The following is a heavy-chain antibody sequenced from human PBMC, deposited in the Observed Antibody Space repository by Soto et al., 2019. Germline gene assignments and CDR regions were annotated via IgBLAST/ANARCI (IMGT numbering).Heavy chain of an antibody. D-gene: IGHD3-10*01. Sequence: GGSLRLSCAASGFTFSSYGMHWVRQAPGKGLEWVAVIWYDGSNKYYADSVKGRFTISRDNSKNTLYLQMNSLRAEDTAVYYCARGGYGSGSYYYYYGMDVWGQGTTVTVSS. CDR1: GFTFSSYG. J-gene: IGHJ6*02. CDR3: ARGGYGSGSYYYYYGMDV. CDR2: IWYDGSNK. V-gene: IGHV3-33*01.